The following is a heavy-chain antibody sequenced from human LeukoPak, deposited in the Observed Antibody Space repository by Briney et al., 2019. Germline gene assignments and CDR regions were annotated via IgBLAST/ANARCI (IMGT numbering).Heavy chain of an antibody. D-gene: IGHD5-18*01. CDR3: AKGAWIQLWLLDY. V-gene: IGHV3-23*01. Sequence: GGSLRLSCTASGFTFGDYAMSWVRQAPGKGLEWVSAISGSGGSTYYADSVKGRFTISRDNSKNTLYLQMNSLRAEDTAVYYCAKGAWIQLWLLDYWGQGTLVTVSS. CDR2: ISGSGGST. J-gene: IGHJ4*02. CDR1: GFTFGDYA.